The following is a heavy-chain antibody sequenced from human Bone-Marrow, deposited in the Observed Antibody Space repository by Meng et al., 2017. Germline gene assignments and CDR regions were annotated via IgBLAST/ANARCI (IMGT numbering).Heavy chain of an antibody. Sequence: GESLKISCAASGFTFSSYSMNWVRQAPGKGLEWVSSISSSSSYIYYADSVKGRFTISRDNAKNSLYLQMNSLRAEDTAVYYCAGFRSGYYTTKPWGQGTLVTVSS. J-gene: IGHJ5*02. CDR2: ISSSSSYI. CDR1: GFTFSSYS. V-gene: IGHV3-21*01. CDR3: AGFRSGYYTTKP. D-gene: IGHD3-3*01.